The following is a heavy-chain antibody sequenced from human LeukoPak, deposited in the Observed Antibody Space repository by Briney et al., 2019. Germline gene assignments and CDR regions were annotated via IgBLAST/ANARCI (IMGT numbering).Heavy chain of an antibody. CDR2: IYYSGST. CDR1: GGSISSSSYY. V-gene: IGHV4-39*07. D-gene: IGHD1-26*01. J-gene: IGHJ6*03. Sequence: SETLSLTCTVSGGSISSSSYYWGWIRQPPGKGLEWIGSIYYSGSTYYNPSLKSRVTISVDTSKNQFSLKLSSVTAADTAVYYCARVVDSGSYYYRRLYYYMDVWGKGTTVTVSS. CDR3: ARVVDSGSYYYRRLYYYMDV.